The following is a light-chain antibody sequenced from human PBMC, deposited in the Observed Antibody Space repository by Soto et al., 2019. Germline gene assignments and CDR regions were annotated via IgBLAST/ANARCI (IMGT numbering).Light chain of an antibody. CDR3: LQDINYPWT. CDR1: QSISSY. J-gene: IGKJ1*01. Sequence: IQMTQSPSSLSASVGDRVTITCRASQSISSYLHWYQQKPGKAPKLLIYAASNLQSGVPPRFSGSGSGTDFTLAISSLQPEDSATYYCLQDINYPWTFGQGTKVDIK. V-gene: IGKV1-6*01. CDR2: AAS.